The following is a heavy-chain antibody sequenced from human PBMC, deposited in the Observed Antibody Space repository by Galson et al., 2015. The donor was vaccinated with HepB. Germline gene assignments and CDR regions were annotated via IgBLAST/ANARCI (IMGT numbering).Heavy chain of an antibody. J-gene: IGHJ3*02. CDR1: GFTFSSYW. Sequence: SLRLSCAASGFTFSSYWINWVRQAPGKGLEWVANIKEDGRDKHYVDSVKGRFTISRDNAKNSVYLQMNSLRAEDTAVYYCARGGAFGFDIWGQGTMVTVSS. V-gene: IGHV3-7*01. D-gene: IGHD3-16*01. CDR3: ARGGAFGFDI. CDR2: IKEDGRDK.